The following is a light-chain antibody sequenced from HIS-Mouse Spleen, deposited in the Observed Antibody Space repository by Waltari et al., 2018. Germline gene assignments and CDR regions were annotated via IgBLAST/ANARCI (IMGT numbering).Light chain of an antibody. J-gene: IGLJ1*01. Sequence: QSALTQPPSVSGSPGPSVTISCPGTSSDVGSYNRVSWYQQPPGTAPKLMIYEVSNRPSGVPDRFSGSKSGNTASLTISGLQAEDEADYYCSSYTSSSTVFGTGTKVTVL. V-gene: IGLV2-18*02. CDR2: EVS. CDR3: SSYTSSSTV. CDR1: SSDVGSYNR.